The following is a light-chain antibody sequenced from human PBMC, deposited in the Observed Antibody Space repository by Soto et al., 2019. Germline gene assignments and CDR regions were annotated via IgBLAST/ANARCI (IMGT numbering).Light chain of an antibody. CDR2: KAS. Sequence: DIQMTQSPSTLSASVGDRVTITCRASQSISSWLAWYQQKPGKAPKLLIYKASSLESGVPSRFSGSGPGTEFTLPISSLQPDDFATYYCQHYNTYPWTFGQGTKVEIK. J-gene: IGKJ1*01. CDR1: QSISSW. CDR3: QHYNTYPWT. V-gene: IGKV1-5*03.